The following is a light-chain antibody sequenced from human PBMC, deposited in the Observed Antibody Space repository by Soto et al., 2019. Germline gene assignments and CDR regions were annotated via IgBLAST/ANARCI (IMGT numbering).Light chain of an antibody. V-gene: IGKV3-15*01. CDR2: EVF. CDR3: QQYSSWSPLT. J-gene: IGKJ4*01. Sequence: EIVMTQTPATLSVSPGDGATLSCRASQSVNSHLAWYQQKPGQAPRLLIYEVFTRATGIPARFSGSGSGTEFTLTISSLQSEDSAVYYCQQYSSWSPLTFGGGTRWIS. CDR1: QSVNSH.